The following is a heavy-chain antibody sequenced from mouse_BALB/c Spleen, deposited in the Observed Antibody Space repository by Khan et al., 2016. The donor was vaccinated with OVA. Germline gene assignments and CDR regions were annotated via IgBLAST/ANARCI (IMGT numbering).Heavy chain of an antibody. CDR1: GYTFINYW. D-gene: IGHD1-1*02. V-gene: IGHV1-7*01. J-gene: IGHJ2*01. Sequence: QVQLQQSGAELAKPGASVKMSCKASGYTFINYWILWVKQRPGQGLEWIGYINPSTAYTEYNQNFKDKAKLTADKSSSTAYMQLSSLTSEDSAVFADARRGLRWDIDYWGQGTTLTVSS. CDR3: ARRGLRWDIDY. CDR2: INPSTAYT.